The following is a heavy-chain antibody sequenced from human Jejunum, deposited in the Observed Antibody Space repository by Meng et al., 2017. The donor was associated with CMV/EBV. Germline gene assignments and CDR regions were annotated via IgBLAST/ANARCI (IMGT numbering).Heavy chain of an antibody. Sequence: AGPITTSNYYWTWIRQHPGKGLEYLGYIYYSGNTYYNPSLKSRLTISVDTSKNQFSLRLSSVTAADTAVYYCARDRIPIFAGMDVWGQGTTVTVSS. CDR3: ARDRIPIFAGMDV. CDR1: AGPITTSNYY. J-gene: IGHJ6*02. V-gene: IGHV4-31*02. D-gene: IGHD3-3*01. CDR2: IYYSGNT.